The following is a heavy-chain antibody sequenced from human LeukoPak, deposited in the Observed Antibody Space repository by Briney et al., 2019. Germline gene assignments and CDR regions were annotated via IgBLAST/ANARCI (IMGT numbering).Heavy chain of an antibody. J-gene: IGHJ5*02. V-gene: IGHV4-30-4*01. Sequence: SETLSLTCTVSGGSISSGDYYWSWIRQPPGKGLEWIGYIYYSGSTYYNLSLKSRVTISVDTSMNQFSLKLSSVTAADTAVYYCARDGRSGCGGDCYSAFDPWGQGTLVTVSS. CDR1: GGSISSGDYY. CDR3: ARDGRSGCGGDCYSAFDP. D-gene: IGHD2-21*02. CDR2: IYYSGST.